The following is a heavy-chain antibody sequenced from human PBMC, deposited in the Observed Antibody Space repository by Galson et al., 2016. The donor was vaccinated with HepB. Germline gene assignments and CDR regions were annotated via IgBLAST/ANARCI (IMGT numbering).Heavy chain of an antibody. Sequence: SLRLSCAASGFTFGDAWMTWVRQAPEKGLEWIGRIASKTDGGTTDYNAPVKGRFTISRDDSKNTLYLQMTSLRTEDTAMYYCTTTGGYLRSWGQGTPVTVSS. CDR2: IASKTDGGTT. V-gene: IGHV3-15*04. CDR1: GFTFGDAW. CDR3: TTTGGYLRS. D-gene: IGHD5-18*01. J-gene: IGHJ5*02.